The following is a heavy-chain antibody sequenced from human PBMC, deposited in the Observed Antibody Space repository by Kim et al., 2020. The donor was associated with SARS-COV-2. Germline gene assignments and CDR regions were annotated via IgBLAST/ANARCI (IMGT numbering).Heavy chain of an antibody. J-gene: IGHJ4*02. CDR3: ARVGPFRYSSIDY. Sequence: SETLSLTCTVSGGSISSSSYYWGWIRQPPGKGLEWIGSIYYSGSTYYNPSLKSRVTISVDTSKNQFSLKLSSVTAADTAVYYCARVGPFRYSSIDYWGQG. V-gene: IGHV4-39*07. D-gene: IGHD6-13*01. CDR2: IYYSGST. CDR1: GGSISSSSYY.